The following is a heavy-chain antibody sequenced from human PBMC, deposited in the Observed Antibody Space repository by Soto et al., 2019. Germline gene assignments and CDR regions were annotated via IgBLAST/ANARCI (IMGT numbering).Heavy chain of an antibody. D-gene: IGHD6-6*01. Sequence: VHLVDSGGGLVKPGGSLRLSCAASGFTFSDYFMTWIRQAPGKGLEWVSYIGSRGSPIYYVDSVKGRFTISRDNAKHSLYLHMNSLRAEDTAVYYCARVSSSSLFDYWGQGTLVTVSS. CDR2: IGSRGSPI. CDR3: ARVSSSSLFDY. V-gene: IGHV3-11*01. J-gene: IGHJ4*02. CDR1: GFTFSDYF.